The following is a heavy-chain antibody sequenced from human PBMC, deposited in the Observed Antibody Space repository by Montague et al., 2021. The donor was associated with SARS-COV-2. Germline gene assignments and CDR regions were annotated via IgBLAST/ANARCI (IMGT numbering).Heavy chain of an antibody. Sequence: SLSLSCSASGFPFSTFWMTWVRQVPGKGLEWVANIKQDGSEKYYVDSVKGRFTISRDNAKNSLYLQLDSLRAEDTAVYYCARGYDSSGYQYWGQGTLVTVSS. CDR3: ARGYDSSGYQY. CDR1: GFPFSTFW. D-gene: IGHD3-22*01. V-gene: IGHV3-7*05. CDR2: IKQDGSEK. J-gene: IGHJ4*02.